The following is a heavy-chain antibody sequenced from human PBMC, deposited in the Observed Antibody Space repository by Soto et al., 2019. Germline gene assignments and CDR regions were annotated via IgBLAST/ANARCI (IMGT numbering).Heavy chain of an antibody. J-gene: IGHJ4*02. CDR3: ARRSVAGPHYYFDY. CDR2: IYYSGST. Sequence: SETLSLTCTVSGGSISSSSYYWGWIRQPPGKGLEWIGSIYYSGSTYYNPSLKSRVTISVDTSKNQFSLKLSSVTAADTAVYYCARRSVAGPHYYFDYWGQGTLVTVSS. D-gene: IGHD6-19*01. V-gene: IGHV4-39*01. CDR1: GGSISSSSYY.